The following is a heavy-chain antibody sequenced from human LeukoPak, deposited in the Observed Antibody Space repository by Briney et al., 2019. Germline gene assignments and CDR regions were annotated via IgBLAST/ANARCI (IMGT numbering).Heavy chain of an antibody. J-gene: IGHJ4*02. CDR3: AKEGGYQQLVPFDY. D-gene: IGHD6-13*01. Sequence: PGGSLRLSCAASGFTFSSYAMSWVRQAPGKGLGWVSAISGSGGSTYYADSVKGRFTISRDKSKNTLYLQMNSLRAEDTAVYYCAKEGGYQQLVPFDYWGQGTLVTVSS. CDR2: ISGSGGST. CDR1: GFTFSSYA. V-gene: IGHV3-23*01.